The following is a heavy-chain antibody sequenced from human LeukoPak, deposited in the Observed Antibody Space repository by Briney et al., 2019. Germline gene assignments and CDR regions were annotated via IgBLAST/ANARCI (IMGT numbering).Heavy chain of an antibody. J-gene: IGHJ4*02. Sequence: GGSLRLSCVVSGFIFSGYSMIWVRQRPGKGLECISFISSESTTMEYADSVKGRFTISRDDANNSLFLTMNNLRADDTAVYYCARALLPGAGWGQGTLVTVSS. D-gene: IGHD2-2*01. CDR2: ISSESTTM. CDR3: ARALLPGAG. V-gene: IGHV3-48*01. CDR1: GFIFSGYS.